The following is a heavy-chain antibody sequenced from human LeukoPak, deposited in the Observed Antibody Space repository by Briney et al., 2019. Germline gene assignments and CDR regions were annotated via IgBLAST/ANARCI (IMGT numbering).Heavy chain of an antibody. Sequence: GGSLRLSCAASGFTFSSYSMNWVRQAPGKGLEWVSYISSGSSSIYYADSVKGRFTIARDNAKNSLYLQMNSLRAEDTAVYYCATDQYCSSTSCSDDAFDIWGQGTMVTVSS. J-gene: IGHJ3*02. V-gene: IGHV3-48*04. D-gene: IGHD2-2*01. CDR3: ATDQYCSSTSCSDDAFDI. CDR2: ISSGSSSI. CDR1: GFTFSSYS.